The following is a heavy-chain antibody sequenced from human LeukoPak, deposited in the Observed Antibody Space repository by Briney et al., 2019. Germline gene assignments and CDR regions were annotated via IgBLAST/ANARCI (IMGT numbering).Heavy chain of an antibody. CDR1: GFTFSSNA. CDR3: AKDREVLRN. J-gene: IGHJ4*02. V-gene: IGHV3-23*01. D-gene: IGHD4/OR15-4a*01. CDR2: ISSSGGST. Sequence: HSGGSLRLSCAASGFTFSSNAMSWVRQAPGKGLEWVSAISSSGGSTYYADSVKGRFTISRDNSKNTLYLQMNSLRAEDTAVYYCAKDREVLRNWGQGTLVTVSS.